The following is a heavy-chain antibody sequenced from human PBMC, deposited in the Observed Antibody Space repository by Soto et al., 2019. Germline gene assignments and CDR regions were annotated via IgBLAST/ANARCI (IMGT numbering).Heavy chain of an antibody. CDR3: AKDRRMVPHYYGMDV. V-gene: IGHV3-23*01. D-gene: IGHD3-10*01. CDR1: GFTFSSYA. J-gene: IGHJ6*02. Sequence: GSLRLSCAASGFTFSSYAISWVRQAPGKGLEWVSAISGSGGSTYYADSVKGRFTISRDNSKNTLYLQMNSLRAEDTAVYYCAKDRRMVPHYYGMDVWGQGTTVTVSS. CDR2: ISGSGGST.